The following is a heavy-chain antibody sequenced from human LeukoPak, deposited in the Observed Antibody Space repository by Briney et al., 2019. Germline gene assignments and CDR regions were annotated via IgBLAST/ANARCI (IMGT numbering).Heavy chain of an antibody. J-gene: IGHJ4*02. Sequence: GSLRLSCAASGFTFNSYAMSWIRQPPGKGLEWIGYIYYSGSTNYNPSLKSRVTISVETSKNQFSLKLSSVTAADTAVYYCARGLTVGTVTYFDYWGQGTLVTVSS. D-gene: IGHD4-23*01. CDR2: IYYSGST. CDR3: ARGLTVGTVTYFDY. CDR1: GFTFNSYA. V-gene: IGHV4-59*01.